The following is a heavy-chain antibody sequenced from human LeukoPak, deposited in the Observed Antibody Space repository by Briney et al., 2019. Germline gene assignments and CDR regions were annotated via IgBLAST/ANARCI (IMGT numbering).Heavy chain of an antibody. D-gene: IGHD5-12*01. Sequence: SETLSLTCTVSGASISSYYWSWIRQPPGKGLEWIGYIYASGVTTYNPSLKSRVTISVDTSKNQFSLKLNSVTATDTAVYYCARHGPYSGYDYTDSWGQGTLVTVSS. V-gene: IGHV4-4*09. CDR3: ARHGPYSGYDYTDS. CDR1: GASISSYY. CDR2: IYASGVT. J-gene: IGHJ4*02.